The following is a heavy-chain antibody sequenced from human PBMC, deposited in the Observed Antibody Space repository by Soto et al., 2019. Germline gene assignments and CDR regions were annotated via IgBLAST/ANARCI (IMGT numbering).Heavy chain of an antibody. CDR1: GGSINSGGYS. D-gene: IGHD2-8*01. CDR3: ARVERTLSAPFAYGMDV. CDR2: IYHTGNT. V-gene: IGHV4-30-2*01. Sequence: QLQLQESGSGLVKPSQTLSLTCTVSGGSINSGGYSWIWIRQPPGKGLEWIGYIYHTGNTFYNPSLQRRVTIPVDQSKNQFSLSLGSVTAADTAMYYCARVERTLSAPFAYGMDVWGQGTTVTVSS. J-gene: IGHJ6*02.